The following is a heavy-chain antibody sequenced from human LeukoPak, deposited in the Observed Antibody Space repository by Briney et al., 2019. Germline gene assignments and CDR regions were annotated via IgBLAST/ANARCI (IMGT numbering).Heavy chain of an antibody. CDR2: IKQDGSEK. Sequence: GGSLRLSCAASGFTFSSYWMSWVRQAPGKGLEWVANIKQDGSEKYHVDSVKGRFTISRDNAKNSLYLQMNSLRAEDTAVYYCARDSYLTGYCSSTSCYTEAQSYYYYMDVWGKGTTVTASS. V-gene: IGHV3-7*01. D-gene: IGHD2-2*02. CDR1: GFTFSSYW. J-gene: IGHJ6*03. CDR3: ARDSYLTGYCSSTSCYTEAQSYYYYMDV.